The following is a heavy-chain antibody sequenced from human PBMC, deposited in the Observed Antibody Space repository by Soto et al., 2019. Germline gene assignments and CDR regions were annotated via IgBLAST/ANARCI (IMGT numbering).Heavy chain of an antibody. CDR3: ARGGKSVMFMPGYFFDY. Sequence: QVQLQQWGAGLLKPSEALSLTCAIYGGSVRPYYWSWIRQPPGKGLEWIGDIDHSGSTNYNPSLKTRGTISLDTPKNQFSLKLNSVTAADTAVYYCARGGKSVMFMPGYFFDYWGQGTLVAVSS. J-gene: IGHJ4*02. V-gene: IGHV4-34*01. CDR2: IDHSGST. CDR1: GGSVRPYY. D-gene: IGHD3-10*02.